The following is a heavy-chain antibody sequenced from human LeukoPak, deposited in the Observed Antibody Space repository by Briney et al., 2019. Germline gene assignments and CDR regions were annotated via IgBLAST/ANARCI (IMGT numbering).Heavy chain of an antibody. CDR1: GFTFSDYY. CDR2: ISSSGSTI. Sequence: GGSLRLSCAASGFTFSDYYMSWIRQAPGKRLEWVSYISSSGSTIYYADPVKGRFTISRDNAKNSLYLQMNSLRAEDTAVYYCARVSSSGWYLDYWGQGILVTVSS. D-gene: IGHD6-19*01. CDR3: ARVSSSGWYLDY. V-gene: IGHV3-11*04. J-gene: IGHJ4*02.